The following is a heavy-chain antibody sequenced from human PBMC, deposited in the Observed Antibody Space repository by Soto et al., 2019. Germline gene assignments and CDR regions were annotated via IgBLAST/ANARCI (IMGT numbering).Heavy chain of an antibody. J-gene: IGHJ3*01. V-gene: IGHV3-7*04. D-gene: IGHD5-12*01. Sequence: SVKGRFTISRDNAKNSLYLQMNSLRAEDTAVYYCARGVDIVLTTHDAFDVWGQGAVVSVSS. CDR3: ARGVDIVLTTHDAFDV.